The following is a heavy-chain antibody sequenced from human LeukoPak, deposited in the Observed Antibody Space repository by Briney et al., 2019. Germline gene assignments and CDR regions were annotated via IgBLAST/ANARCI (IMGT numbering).Heavy chain of an antibody. CDR2: IISRGGST. D-gene: IGHD3-10*01. CDR3: ARDISLVRGVFLGPDY. CDR1: GFTFSSYA. V-gene: IGHV3-23*01. J-gene: IGHJ4*02. Sequence: PGGSLRLSCAASGFTFSSYAMNWVRRAPGKGLEWVSSIISRGGSTYYADSVKGRFTISRDNSKNTLYLQMSSLRAEDSAIYHCARDISLVRGVFLGPDYWGQGTLVTVSS.